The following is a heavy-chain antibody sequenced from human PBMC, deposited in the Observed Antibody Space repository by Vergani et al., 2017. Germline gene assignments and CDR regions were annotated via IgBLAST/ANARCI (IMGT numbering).Heavy chain of an antibody. CDR3: ARDRFVVVAAATDYCDGMDV. CDR2: IIPIFGTA. Sequence: QVQLVQSGAEVKKPGSSVKVSCKASGGTFSRYAISWVRQAPGQGLEWMGGIIPIFGTANYAQKFQGRVTITADESTNTAYMKLSSLRSEDAAVYYCARDRFVVVAAATDYCDGMDVWGRGTTVTVSS. CDR1: GGTFSRYA. V-gene: IGHV1-69*01. D-gene: IGHD2-2*01. J-gene: IGHJ6*02.